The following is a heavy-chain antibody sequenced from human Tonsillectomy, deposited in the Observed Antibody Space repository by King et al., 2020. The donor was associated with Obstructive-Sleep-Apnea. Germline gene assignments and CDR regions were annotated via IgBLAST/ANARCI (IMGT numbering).Heavy chain of an antibody. CDR1: GGSISSGGYY. J-gene: IGHJ4*02. CDR3: ARGGAAAAPEVYYFDY. CDR2: IYFSGST. V-gene: IGHV4-31*03. Sequence: QLQESGPGLVKPSQTLSLTCTVSGGSISSGGYYWSWIRQHPGKGLEWIGYIYFSGSTYYNPSLKSRVTISVDTSKNQFSLKLGAVTAADTAVYYCARGGAAAAPEVYYFDYWGQGTLVTVSS. D-gene: IGHD6-13*01.